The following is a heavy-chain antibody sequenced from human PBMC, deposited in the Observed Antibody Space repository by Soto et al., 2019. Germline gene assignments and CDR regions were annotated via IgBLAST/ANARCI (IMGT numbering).Heavy chain of an antibody. CDR2: ISYAGGKK. J-gene: IGHJ6*02. CDR1: GFTFNNYG. V-gene: IGHV3-30*18. D-gene: IGHD3-22*01. Sequence: QVQLVESGGGVVQPGRSLRLSCAASGFTFNNYGMHWVRQAAGKGLEWVAVISYAGGKKYYGDSVKGRFTISRDNSKTTLYLQMSSSSAEDTAVYYCAKDDTYYYDGSGYATDFCQYYGMDVWGQGTTVPVSS. CDR3: AKDDTYYYDGSGYATDFCQYYGMDV.